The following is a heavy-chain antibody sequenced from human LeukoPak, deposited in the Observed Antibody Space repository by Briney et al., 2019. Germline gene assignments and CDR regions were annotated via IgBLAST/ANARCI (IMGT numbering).Heavy chain of an antibody. J-gene: IGHJ4*02. Sequence: PGGSLRLSCAASGFTFSCYAMTWVRQAPGKGLEWVSTISDSGARTNYADSAKGRFTISRDNSMNTLYLQMNSLRADDTAVYYCASDYFLDYWGQGTLVTVSS. CDR3: ASDYFLDY. CDR1: GFTFSCYA. V-gene: IGHV3-23*01. CDR2: ISDSGART. D-gene: IGHD6-25*01.